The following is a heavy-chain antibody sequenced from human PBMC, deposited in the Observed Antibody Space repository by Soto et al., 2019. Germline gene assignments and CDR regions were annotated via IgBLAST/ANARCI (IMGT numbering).Heavy chain of an antibody. CDR3: ARGREYSFGYNWFDP. CDR2: INPSEGRT. CDR1: GYPFTSYN. V-gene: IGHV1-46*01. J-gene: IGHJ5*02. D-gene: IGHD4-4*01. Sequence: QVQLVQSGAEVRKPGASVKLSCQTSGYPFTSYNMHWVRQAPGQGLEWMGVINPSEGRTRYSQKFQDRVTMTRDTSTSTVYMELSSLRSEDTATYFCARGREYSFGYNWFDPWGQGTLLTVSS.